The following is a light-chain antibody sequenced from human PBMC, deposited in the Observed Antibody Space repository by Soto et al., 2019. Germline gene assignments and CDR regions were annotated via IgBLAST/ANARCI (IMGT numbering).Light chain of an antibody. CDR2: DTT. V-gene: IGLV1-40*01. CDR1: HSDIGAGYG. CDR3: QSFDSSRIGLL. J-gene: IGLJ2*01. Sequence: QSVLTQPPSVTGAPGQRVTISCTGSHSDIGAGYGVHWYQQFPHSAPKFLIYDTTNRPSGVPDRFSGSRSGTSASLAITGLQAEDEADYYCQSFDSSRIGLLFGGGTKLTVL.